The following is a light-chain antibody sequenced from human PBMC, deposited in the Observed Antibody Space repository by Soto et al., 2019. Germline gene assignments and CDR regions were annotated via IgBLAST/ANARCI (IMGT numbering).Light chain of an antibody. CDR2: DVA. CDR1: SSDVGGYNY. Sequence: QSVLTQPRSVSGSPGQSVAISCTGTSSDVGGYNYASWYQQLPGKAPKLMIYDVARRPSGVPDRFSGSKSGNTASLTISGLQAENEADYYCYSYAGNSYVFGTGTKVPVL. J-gene: IGLJ1*01. CDR3: YSYAGNSYV. V-gene: IGLV2-11*01.